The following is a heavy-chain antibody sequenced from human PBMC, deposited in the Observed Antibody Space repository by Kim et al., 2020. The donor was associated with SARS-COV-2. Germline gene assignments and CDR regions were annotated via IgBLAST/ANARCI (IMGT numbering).Heavy chain of an antibody. Sequence: GESLKISCKGSGYSFTSYWIGWVRQMPGKGLEWMGIIYPGDSDTRYSPSFQGQVTISADKSISTAYLQWSSLKASDTAMYYCARLSRYSSSWYLNWFDPWGHGTLVTVSS. CDR2: IYPGDSDT. CDR3: ARLSRYSSSWYLNWFDP. V-gene: IGHV5-51*01. CDR1: GYSFTSYW. D-gene: IGHD6-13*01. J-gene: IGHJ5*02.